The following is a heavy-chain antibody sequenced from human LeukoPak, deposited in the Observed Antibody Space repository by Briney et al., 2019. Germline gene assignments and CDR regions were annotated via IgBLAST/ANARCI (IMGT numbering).Heavy chain of an antibody. J-gene: IGHJ4*02. CDR2: ISDSGDST. V-gene: IGHV3-23*01. CDR1: GSTFSSYA. CDR3: AKSSLGDTGAYQYYFDY. D-gene: IGHD2-8*02. Sequence: GGSLRLSCSASGSTFSSYAMSWVRQAPGKGLEWVSAISDSGDSTYYADSVKGRFTISRDNSKNTLYLQMNSLRAEDTAVYYCAKSSLGDTGAYQYYFDYWGQGTLVTVSS.